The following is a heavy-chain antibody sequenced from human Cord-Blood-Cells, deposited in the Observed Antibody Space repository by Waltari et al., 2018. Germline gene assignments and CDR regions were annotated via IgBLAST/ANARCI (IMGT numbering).Heavy chain of an antibody. CDR3: AKVARGYYYYYMDV. V-gene: IGHV3-23*01. Sequence: EVQLLVSGGGLVQPGGPLRLSCAASGFTFSIYAMSWVRQAPGEGWGWVPAISGSVGKTYYADPGKDRFTISRGHSNNTLYLQMNSLGAEDTAVYYCAKVARGYYYYYMDVWGKGTTVTVSS. CDR2: ISGSVGKT. CDR1: GFTFSIYA. J-gene: IGHJ6*03.